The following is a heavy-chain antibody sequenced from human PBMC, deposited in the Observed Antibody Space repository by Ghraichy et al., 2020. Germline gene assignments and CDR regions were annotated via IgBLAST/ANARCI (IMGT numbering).Heavy chain of an antibody. V-gene: IGHV3-23*01. D-gene: IGHD5-18*01. CDR3: AKDRGSGYLYFDY. J-gene: IGHJ4*02. CDR2: ISGSGGST. Sequence: GESLNISCAASGFTFSSYAMSWVRQAPGKGLEWVSAISGSGGSTYYADSVKGRFTISRDNSKNTLYLQMNSLRAEDTAVYYCAKDRGSGYLYFDYWGQGTLVTVSS. CDR1: GFTFSSYA.